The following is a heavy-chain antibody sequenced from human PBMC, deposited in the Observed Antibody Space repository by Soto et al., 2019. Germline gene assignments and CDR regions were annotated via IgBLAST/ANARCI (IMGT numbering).Heavy chain of an antibody. Sequence: GGSLRLSCAASGVTVDDYAMHWVRQAPGKGLEWVSGISWNSETIDYADSVKGRFTISRDNAKSSLFLQMNSLRPDDTALYYCAKDMKWGGMTTIHYFDSWGQGTLVTSPQ. CDR2: ISWNSETI. V-gene: IGHV3-9*01. CDR3: AKDMKWGGMTTIHYFDS. D-gene: IGHD4-17*01. CDR1: GVTVDDYA. J-gene: IGHJ4*02.